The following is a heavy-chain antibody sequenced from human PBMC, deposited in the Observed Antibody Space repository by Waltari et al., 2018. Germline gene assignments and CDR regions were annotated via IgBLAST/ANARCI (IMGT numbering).Heavy chain of an antibody. J-gene: IGHJ4*02. D-gene: IGHD6-13*01. CDR2: INKDGTET. Sequence: EAQQVESGGDLVQPGGSLRLSCVVSGFTLSNYWMSWVRQAPGKGLEGVAKINKDGTETYYVDSVRGRFTIAKDDAKNSVYLQMNSLKVEDTAVYYCIRDYGSPYWGQGTLVTVSS. V-gene: IGHV3-7*03. CDR3: IRDYGSPY. CDR1: GFTLSNYW.